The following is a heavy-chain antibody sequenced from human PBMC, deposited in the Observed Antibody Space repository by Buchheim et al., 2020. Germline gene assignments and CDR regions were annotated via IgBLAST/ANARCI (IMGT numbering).Heavy chain of an antibody. V-gene: IGHV1-69*04. CDR3: AREGRVRCMEG. J-gene: IGHJ4*02. Sequence: QVQLVQSGAEVKKPGSSVKVSCKASGGTFSSYAISWVRQAPGQGLEWMARIITILGIANYAQKLKGRVTITTDKSTSTAYMELSSLRSEDTAVYYCAREGRVRCMEGWSQGTL. CDR1: GGTFSSYA. D-gene: IGHD3-3*01. CDR2: IITILGIA.